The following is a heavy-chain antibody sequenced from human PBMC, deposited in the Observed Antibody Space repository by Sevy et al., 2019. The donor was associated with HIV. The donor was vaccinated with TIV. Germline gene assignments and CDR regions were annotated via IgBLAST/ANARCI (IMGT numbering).Heavy chain of an antibody. D-gene: IGHD1-26*01. Sequence: SETLSLTCAVYGGSFSGYYWSWIRQPPGKGLKSIGEINHSGSTNYNPSLKSRVTISVDTSKNQFSLKLSSVTAADTAVYYCARGAGVGASWFDPWGQGTLVTVSS. CDR2: INHSGST. CDR1: GGSFSGYY. V-gene: IGHV4-34*01. J-gene: IGHJ5*02. CDR3: ARGAGVGASWFDP.